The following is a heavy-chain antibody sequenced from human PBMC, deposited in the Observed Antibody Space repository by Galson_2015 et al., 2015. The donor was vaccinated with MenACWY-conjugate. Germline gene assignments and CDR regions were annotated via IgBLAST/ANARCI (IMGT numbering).Heavy chain of an antibody. CDR2: ISDSCNPT. Sequence: SLSLPFSASGLTVSGYAMTWFRQAPGKGLECSSGISDSCNPTYYADSLQGRFTISRDSSKDTLYLQMNSLRAEDTAVYYCAKVLVATTSSLSYFYTMDVWGQGTTVTVSS. V-gene: IGHV3-23*01. J-gene: IGHJ6*02. D-gene: IGHD5-12*01. CDR3: AKVLVATTSSLSYFYTMDV. CDR1: GLTVSGYA.